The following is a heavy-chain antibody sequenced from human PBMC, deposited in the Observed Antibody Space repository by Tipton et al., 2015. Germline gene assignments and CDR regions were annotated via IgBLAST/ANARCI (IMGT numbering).Heavy chain of an antibody. CDR1: AYSISSDYY. Sequence: TLSLTCAVSAYSISSDYYWGWIRQPPGKGLEWIGSISHSGNTYYNPSLKSRVTMSRDTSKNQFPLKLTSVTAADTAVYYCACQDYDSLTRDYQTVDYWGRGTLVTVSS. CDR3: ACQDYDSLTRDYQTVDY. D-gene: IGHD3-9*01. CDR2: ISHSGNT. V-gene: IGHV4-38-2*01. J-gene: IGHJ4*02.